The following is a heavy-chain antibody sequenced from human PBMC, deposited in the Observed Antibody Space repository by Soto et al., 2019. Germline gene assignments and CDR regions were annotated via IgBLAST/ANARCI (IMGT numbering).Heavy chain of an antibody. CDR3: ARGRDCSSTSCYTGPYYYYGMDV. CDR1: GGTFSSYA. J-gene: IGHJ6*02. Sequence: SVKVSCKASGGTFSSYATSWVRQAPGQGLEWMGGIIPIFGTANYAQKFQGRVTITADKSTSTAYMELSSLRSEDTAVYYCARGRDCSSTSCYTGPYYYYGMDVWGQGTTVTVSS. CDR2: IIPIFGTA. D-gene: IGHD2-2*02. V-gene: IGHV1-69*06.